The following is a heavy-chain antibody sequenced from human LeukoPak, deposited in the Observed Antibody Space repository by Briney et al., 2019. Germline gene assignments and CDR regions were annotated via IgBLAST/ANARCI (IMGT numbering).Heavy chain of an antibody. D-gene: IGHD2-15*01. V-gene: IGHV3-30*18. CDR2: ISSDGSKE. J-gene: IGHJ4*02. CDR3: AKDGYCSGGSCYANFFDR. Sequence: GGSLRPSCAASGFSFLHYGMHWVRPPPGKGLEWVAFISSDGSKEYYADSVKGRFTISRDNSKNTLYLHVNSPRAEDTAVFFCAKDGYCSGGSCYANFFDRWGQGTLVTVSS. CDR1: GFSFLHYG.